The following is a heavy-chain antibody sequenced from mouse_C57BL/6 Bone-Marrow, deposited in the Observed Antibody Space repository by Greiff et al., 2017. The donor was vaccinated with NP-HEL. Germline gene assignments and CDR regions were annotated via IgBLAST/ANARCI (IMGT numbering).Heavy chain of an antibody. CDR2: IYPRSGNT. D-gene: IGHD2-5*01. J-gene: IGHJ1*03. Sequence: VKLQESGAELARPGASVKLSCKASGYTFTSYGISWVKQRTGQGLEWIGEIYPRSGNTYYNEKFKGQATLTEDKSSSTAYMELRSLTSEDSAAYFSARHYSNYPSYFDVWCRGTTVTVSS. CDR1: GYTFTSYG. CDR3: ARHYSNYPSYFDV. V-gene: IGHV1-81*01.